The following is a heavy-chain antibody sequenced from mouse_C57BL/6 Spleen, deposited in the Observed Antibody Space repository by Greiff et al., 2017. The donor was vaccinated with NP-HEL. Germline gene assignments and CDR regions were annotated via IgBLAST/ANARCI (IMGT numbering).Heavy chain of an antibody. J-gene: IGHJ1*03. CDR1: GFTFSDYG. V-gene: IGHV5-17*01. CDR3: ARGIYYYGSVYFDV. Sequence: EVQLVESGGGLVKPGGSLKLSCAASGFTFSDYGMHWVRQAPEKGLEWVAYISSGSSTNYYADTVKGRFNISRDNAKNTLFRQMTSLRSEDTAMYYCARGIYYYGSVYFDVWGTGTTVTVSS. D-gene: IGHD1-1*01. CDR2: ISSGSSTN.